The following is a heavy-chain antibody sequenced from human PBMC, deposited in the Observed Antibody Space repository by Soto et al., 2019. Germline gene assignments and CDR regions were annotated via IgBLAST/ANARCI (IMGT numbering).Heavy chain of an antibody. Sequence: PSKTLSLTCTVSGGSISSSSYYWGWIRQPPGKGLEWIGSIYYSGSTYYNPSLKSRVTISVDTSKNQFSLKLSSVTAADTAVYYCASQGPCTAQKQEDLFWSGYCYYFDYWGQGTLVTVSS. J-gene: IGHJ4*02. CDR1: GGSISSSSYY. V-gene: IGHV4-39*01. CDR3: ASQGPCTAQKQEDLFWSGYCYYFDY. D-gene: IGHD3-3*01. CDR2: IYYSGST.